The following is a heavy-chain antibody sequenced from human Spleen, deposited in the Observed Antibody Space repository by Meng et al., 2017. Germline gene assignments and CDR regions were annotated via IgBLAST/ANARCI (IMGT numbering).Heavy chain of an antibody. D-gene: IGHD4-11*01. CDR1: GGSFSGYY. V-gene: IGHV4-34*01. Sequence: REQVGTGLLKLSVPLSLTSAVYGGSFSGYYWSWIRQPPGKGLEWIGEINHSGSTNYNPSLESRATISVDTSQNNLSLKLSSVTAADSAVYYCARGPTTMAHDFNYWGQGTLVTVSS. CDR3: ARGPTTMAHDFNY. J-gene: IGHJ4*02. CDR2: INHSGST.